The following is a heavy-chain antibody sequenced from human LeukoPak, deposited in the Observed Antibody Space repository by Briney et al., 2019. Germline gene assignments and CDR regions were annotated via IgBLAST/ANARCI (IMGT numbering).Heavy chain of an antibody. J-gene: IGHJ4*02. CDR3: ARGYDSSAYYPFNY. V-gene: IGHV4-59*01. Sequence: SETLSLTCTVSGGSISSYYWSWIRQPPGKGLEWIGHIYYSGSTNYNPSLKSRVTISIDTSKNQFSLRLSSVTAADTAVYYCARGYDSSAYYPFNYWGQGTLVTVSS. CDR1: GGSISSYY. CDR2: IYYSGST. D-gene: IGHD3-22*01.